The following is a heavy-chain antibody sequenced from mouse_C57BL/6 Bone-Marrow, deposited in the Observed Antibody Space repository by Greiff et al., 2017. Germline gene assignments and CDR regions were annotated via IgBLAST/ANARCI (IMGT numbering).Heavy chain of an antibody. Sequence: VQLKQSVAELVRPGASVKLSCTASGFNIKNTYMHWVKQRPEQGLEWIGRIDPANGNTKYAPKFQGKATITVDTSSNTAYLQLSSLTSEDTAIYYCARLDTTVVAAPYFDYWGQGTTLTVSS. CDR1: GFNIKNTY. J-gene: IGHJ2*01. V-gene: IGHV14-3*01. CDR2: IDPANGNT. D-gene: IGHD1-1*01. CDR3: ARLDTTVVAAPYFDY.